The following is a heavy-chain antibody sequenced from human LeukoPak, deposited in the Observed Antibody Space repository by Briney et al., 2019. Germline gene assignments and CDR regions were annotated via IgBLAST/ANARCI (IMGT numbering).Heavy chain of an antibody. Sequence: GASVKVSCKASAYTFTNYYIHWVRQAPGQGLEWMGIINPSGGSTSYAQKFQGRVTMTRDTSTSTVYMELSSLRSEDTAVYYCARGGPRDGYNFQGQFDYWGQGTLVTVSS. CDR3: ARGGPRDGYNFQGQFDY. D-gene: IGHD5-24*01. CDR1: AYTFTNYY. CDR2: INPSGGST. J-gene: IGHJ4*02. V-gene: IGHV1-46*01.